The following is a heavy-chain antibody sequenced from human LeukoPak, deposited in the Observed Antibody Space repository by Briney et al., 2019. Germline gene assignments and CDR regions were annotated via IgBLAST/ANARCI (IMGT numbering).Heavy chain of an antibody. J-gene: IGHJ6*02. V-gene: IGHV3-7*04. CDR1: GFTFRNSW. Sequence: GRSLRLSCAPSGFTFRNSWMTRVRQAPGKGLEWVANIKYDGSEIYYLDSVKGRFTISRDNAKNSLYLQMNSLRAEDTAVYYCTRGHYGMDVWGQGTTVTVCS. CDR3: TRGHYGMDV. CDR2: IKYDGSEI.